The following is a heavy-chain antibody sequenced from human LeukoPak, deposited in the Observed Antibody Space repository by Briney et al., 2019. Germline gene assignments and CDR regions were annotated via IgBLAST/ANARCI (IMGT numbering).Heavy chain of an antibody. CDR3: AQDPLRYFDWSYGMDV. V-gene: IGHV3-30*18. CDR1: GFTFRSYG. J-gene: IGHJ6*04. CDR2: ISYDGSNK. Sequence: GGSLRLSCAASGFTFRSYGMHWVRQAPGKGLEWVAVISYDGSNKYYADSVKGRFTISRDNSKNTLYLQMNSLRAEDTAVYYCAQDPLRYFDWSYGMDVWGKGTTVTVSS. D-gene: IGHD3-9*01.